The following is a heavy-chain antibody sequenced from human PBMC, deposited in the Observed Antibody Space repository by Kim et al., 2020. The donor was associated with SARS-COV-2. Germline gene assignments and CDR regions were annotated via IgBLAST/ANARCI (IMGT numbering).Heavy chain of an antibody. D-gene: IGHD2-15*01. Sequence: SETLSLTCTVSGGSINNNYWTWIRQPPGKRLEWIGYIYYRGTTNYNPSLQSRVTMLIDTSKNQFSLKLSSVTAADTAVYYCASELLHNWFDPWGQGTLFT. CDR1: GGSINNNY. V-gene: IGHV4-59*13. CDR3: ASELLHNWFDP. CDR2: IYYRGTT. J-gene: IGHJ5*02.